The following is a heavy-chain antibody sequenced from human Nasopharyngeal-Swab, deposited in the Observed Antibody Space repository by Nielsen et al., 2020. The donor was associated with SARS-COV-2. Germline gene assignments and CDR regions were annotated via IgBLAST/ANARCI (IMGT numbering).Heavy chain of an antibody. J-gene: IGHJ4*02. CDR3: ARDEIGGRVEY. D-gene: IGHD2-21*01. V-gene: IGHV4-61*01. CDR2: VYYSGRT. Sequence: SETLSLTCTVSGGSFSSCSYYWSWIRQPPGKGLEWIGYVYYSGRTNCTPSLKSRVTISVDTSKNQFSLNLSSVTAADTAVYYCARDEIGGRVEYWGQGTLVTVSS. CDR1: GGSFSSCSYY.